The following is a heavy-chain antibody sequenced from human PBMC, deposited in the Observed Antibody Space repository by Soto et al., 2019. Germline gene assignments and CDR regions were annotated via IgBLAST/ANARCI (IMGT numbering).Heavy chain of an antibody. Sequence: NPSETLSLTCTVSGGAVSSGTYYWSWIRQPPGKGLEWIGHIYFTGSTNYNPSLKSRVTMSLVTSRNQFSLKLSSVTAADTAVYYCTRGPPRVQWFDPWGLGTLVTVSS. J-gene: IGHJ5*02. CDR3: TRGPPRVQWFDP. V-gene: IGHV4-61*01. CDR1: GGAVSSGTYY. CDR2: IYFTGST.